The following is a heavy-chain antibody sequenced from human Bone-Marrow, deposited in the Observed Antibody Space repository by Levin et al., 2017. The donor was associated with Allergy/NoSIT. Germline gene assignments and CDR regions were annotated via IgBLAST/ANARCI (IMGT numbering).Heavy chain of an antibody. CDR1: GGSFSGYY. J-gene: IGHJ5*02. V-gene: IGHV4-34*01. CDR3: AATDYGDYVWFDP. CDR2: INHSGST. D-gene: IGHD4-17*01. Sequence: SETLSLTCAVYGGSFSGYYWSWIRQPPGKGLEWIGEINHSGSTNYNPSLKSRVTISVDTSKNQFSLKLSSVTAADTAVYYCAATDYGDYVWFDPWGQGTLVTVSS.